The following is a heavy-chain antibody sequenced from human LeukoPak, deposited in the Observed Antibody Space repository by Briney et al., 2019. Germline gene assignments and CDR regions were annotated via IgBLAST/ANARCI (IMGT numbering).Heavy chain of an antibody. CDR2: IYYSGYT. CDR1: GGSISSYY. J-gene: IGHJ6*03. CDR3: ARTTMVRGTYYMDV. D-gene: IGHD3-10*01. V-gene: IGHV4-59*01. Sequence: SSETLSLTCTVSGGSISSYYWSWIRQPPGKGLEWIGYIYYSGYTNYNPSLKSRVTISVDTSKNQFSLKLSSVTAADTAVYYCARTTMVRGTYYMDVWGKGTTVTISS.